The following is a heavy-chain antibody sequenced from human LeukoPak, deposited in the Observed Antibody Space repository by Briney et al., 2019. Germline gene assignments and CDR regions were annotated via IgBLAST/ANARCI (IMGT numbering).Heavy chain of an antibody. J-gene: IGHJ4*02. CDR1: GFTVSHNY. CDR3: ARDRHYYDTSGDRSYFFDY. D-gene: IGHD3-22*01. V-gene: IGHV3-53*01. CDR2: IYNDGSS. Sequence: GGSLSLSCAASGFTVSHNYMSWVRQAPGKGLGWVSIIYNDGSSYYADSVKGRFTISRDNSKNTVYLQMNSLRAEDTAVYYCARDRHYYDTSGDRSYFFDYWGQGTLVIVSS.